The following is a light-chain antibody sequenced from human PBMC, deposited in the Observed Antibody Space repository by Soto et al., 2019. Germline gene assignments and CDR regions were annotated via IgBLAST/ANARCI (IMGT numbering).Light chain of an antibody. CDR3: CSYAGSSPVV. CDR2: EGS. V-gene: IGLV2-23*01. Sequence: QSALTRPASVSGSPGQSITISCTGTSSDVGSYNLVSWYQQHPGKAPKLMIYEGSKRPSGVSNRFSGSKSGNTASLTISGLQAEDEADYYCCSYAGSSPVVFGGGTKLTVL. CDR1: SSDVGSYNL. J-gene: IGLJ2*01.